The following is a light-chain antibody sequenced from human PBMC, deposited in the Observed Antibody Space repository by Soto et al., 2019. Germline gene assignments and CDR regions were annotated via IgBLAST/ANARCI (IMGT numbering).Light chain of an antibody. CDR3: AAWDDSLNGPDVV. V-gene: IGLV2-14*01. Sequence: QSVLTQPASVSGSPGQSITISCTGTSGDIGGYNYVSWYQQHPGKAPKLLISEVSNRPSGVSHRFSGSKSGNTASLTISGIMTEDEADYYCAAWDDSLNGPDVVFGGGTKLTVL. CDR1: SGDIGGYNY. J-gene: IGLJ2*01. CDR2: EVS.